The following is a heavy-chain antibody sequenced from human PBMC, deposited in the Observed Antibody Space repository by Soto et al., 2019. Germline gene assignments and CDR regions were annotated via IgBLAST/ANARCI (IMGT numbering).Heavy chain of an antibody. CDR3: ARGDDFWGGMDV. J-gene: IGHJ6*02. D-gene: IGHD3-3*01. CDR2: INAGNGNT. Sequence: QVQLVQSGAEEKKPGASVKVSCKASGYTFTSYAMHWVRQAPGQRLEWMGWINAGNGNTKYSQKFQGRVTITRDTPRSTAYMELSSLRSEDTAVFYCARGDDFWGGMDVWGQGTTVTVSS. CDR1: GYTFTSYA. V-gene: IGHV1-3*05.